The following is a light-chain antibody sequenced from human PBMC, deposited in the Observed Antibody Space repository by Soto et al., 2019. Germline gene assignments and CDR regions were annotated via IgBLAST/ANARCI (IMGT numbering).Light chain of an antibody. CDR1: SSDVGGYNY. CDR3: SSYTSSSSL. CDR2: DVS. J-gene: IGLJ2*01. Sequence: LTQPASVSGSPGQSITISCTGTSSDVGGYNYVSWYQQHPGKAPKLMIYDVSNRPSGVSYRFSGSKSGNTASLTISGLQAEDEADYYCSSYTSSSSLFGGVTQLTVL. V-gene: IGLV2-14*03.